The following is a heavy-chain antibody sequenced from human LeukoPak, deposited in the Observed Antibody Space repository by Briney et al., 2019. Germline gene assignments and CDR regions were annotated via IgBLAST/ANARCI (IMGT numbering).Heavy chain of an antibody. D-gene: IGHD3-22*01. V-gene: IGHV4-30-2*01. CDR3: AREPNYYDSSGYYYDAFDI. J-gene: IGHJ3*02. CDR2: IYHSGST. CDR1: GGSISSGGYY. Sequence: PSETLSLTCTVSGGSISSGGYYWSWIRQPPGKGLEWIGYIYHSGSTYYNPSLKSRVTISVDRSKNQFSLKLSSVTAADTAVYYCAREPNYYDSSGYYYDAFDIWGQGTMVTVSS.